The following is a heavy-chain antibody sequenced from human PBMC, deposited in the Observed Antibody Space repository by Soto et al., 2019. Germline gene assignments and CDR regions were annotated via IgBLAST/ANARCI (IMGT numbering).Heavy chain of an antibody. CDR3: ARAALAGTPNYYYYYMDV. V-gene: IGHV3-30*03. J-gene: IGHJ6*03. CDR2: ISYDGSNK. CDR1: GFTFSSYG. Sequence: GGSLRLSCAASGFTFSSYGMHWVRQAPGKGLEWVAVISYDGSNKYYADSVKGRFTISRDNSKNTLYLQMNSLRAEDTAVYYCARAALAGTPNYYYYYMDVWGKGTTVTVSS. D-gene: IGHD6-19*01.